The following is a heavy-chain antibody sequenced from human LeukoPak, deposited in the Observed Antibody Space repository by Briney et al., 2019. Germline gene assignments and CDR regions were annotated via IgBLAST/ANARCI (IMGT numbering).Heavy chain of an antibody. Sequence: SETLSLTCAVSGASISGSGYYWGWIRQPPGKGLEWIGNIYYSGSTYYNPSLKSRVTISVDTSKNQFSLKLSSVTAADTAVYYCARARSSWTDYWGQGTLVTVSS. CDR1: GASISGSGYY. V-gene: IGHV4-39*01. D-gene: IGHD6-13*01. CDR3: ARARSSWTDY. J-gene: IGHJ4*02. CDR2: IYYSGST.